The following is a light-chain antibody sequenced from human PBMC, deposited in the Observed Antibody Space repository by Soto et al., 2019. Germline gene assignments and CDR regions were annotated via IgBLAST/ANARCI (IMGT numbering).Light chain of an antibody. J-gene: IGLJ2*01. V-gene: IGLV1-44*01. CDR3: AAWDDSLNGVL. Sequence: SVLTQPPSASGTPGQRVSISCSGSTSNIGSNTVNWYQQLPGTAPKLLIYSINQRPSGVPDRFSGSQSGTSASLAITGLQSEDEADYYCAAWDDSLNGVLFGGGTKLTVL. CDR2: SIN. CDR1: TSNIGSNT.